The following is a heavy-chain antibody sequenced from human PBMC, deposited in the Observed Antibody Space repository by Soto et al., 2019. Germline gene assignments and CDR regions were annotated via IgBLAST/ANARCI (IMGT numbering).Heavy chain of an antibody. CDR3: GRHSDYYGMDV. D-gene: IGHD1-26*01. J-gene: IGHJ6*02. CDR2: IYYSGST. V-gene: IGHV4-39*01. Sequence: SETLSLTCTVSGGSISSSSAYYWGWIRQPPGKGLEWIGNIYYSGSTYYNPSLKSRVTIFVDTSKHQFSLNLSSVTAADTAVYYCGRHSDYYGMDVWGQGTTVTVSS. CDR1: GGSISSSSAYY.